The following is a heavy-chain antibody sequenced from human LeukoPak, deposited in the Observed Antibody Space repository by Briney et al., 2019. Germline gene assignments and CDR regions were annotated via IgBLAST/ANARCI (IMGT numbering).Heavy chain of an antibody. D-gene: IGHD6-13*01. J-gene: IGHJ4*02. CDR2: IYGGGST. CDR3: ARAGAAAAPYYFDY. Sequence: GGSLRLSCAASGFTVSSNYMGWVRQAPGKGLEWVSVIYGGGSTYYPDSVKGRFTISRDNSKNTLFLQMNSLRAEDTAVYYCARAGAAAAPYYFDYWGQGTLVTVSS. V-gene: IGHV3-66*01. CDR1: GFTVSSNY.